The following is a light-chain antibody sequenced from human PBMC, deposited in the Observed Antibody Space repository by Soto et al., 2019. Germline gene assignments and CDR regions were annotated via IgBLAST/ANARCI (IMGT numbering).Light chain of an antibody. V-gene: IGLV1-44*01. CDR3: AAWDDALNGWV. Sequence: QPVLAQPPSASGAPGQSVAISCSGSSSNIGENPVNWYQQLPGSAPKLLIHSDDRRPSGVPDRISGSKSRTSASLAISGLQSEDEADYYCAAWDDALNGWVFGGGTKVTVL. CDR2: SDD. J-gene: IGLJ3*02. CDR1: SSNIGENP.